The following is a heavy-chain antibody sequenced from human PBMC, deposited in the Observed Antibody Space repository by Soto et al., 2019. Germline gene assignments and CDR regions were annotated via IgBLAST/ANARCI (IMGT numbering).Heavy chain of an antibody. V-gene: IGHV3-30-3*01. CDR2: ISYDGSNK. Sequence: QVQLVESGGGVVQPGRSLRLSCAASGFTFSSYAMHWVRQAPGKGLEWVAVISYDGSNKYYADSVKGRFTISRDNSKNTLYLQMNSLRAEDTAVYYCARVTTVVTSRFDYWGQGTLVTVSS. CDR3: ARVTTVVTSRFDY. D-gene: IGHD4-17*01. CDR1: GFTFSSYA. J-gene: IGHJ4*02.